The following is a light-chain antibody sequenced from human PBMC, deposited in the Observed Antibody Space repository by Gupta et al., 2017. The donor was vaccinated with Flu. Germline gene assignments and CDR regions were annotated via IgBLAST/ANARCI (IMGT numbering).Light chain of an antibody. V-gene: IGLV2-23*01. CDR1: SSDIGSYNL. J-gene: IGLJ1*01. Sequence: QSALTQPAFASGSPGHSITISCSGTSSDIGSYNLVSWYQLHPGKAPKLIIYEDTKRPAGVAIRFSGSKSGNTASLTISGLQEEDEGDYYCCSYAGSYTYVFGTGTRVTVL. CDR2: EDT. CDR3: CSYAGSYTYV.